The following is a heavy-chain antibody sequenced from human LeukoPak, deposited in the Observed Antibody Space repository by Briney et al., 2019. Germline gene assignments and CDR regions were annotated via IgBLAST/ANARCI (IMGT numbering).Heavy chain of an antibody. Sequence: SETLSLTCAVYGGSFSGYYWSWIRQPPGKGLEWIGEINHSGSTNYNPSLKSRVTISVDTSKNQFSLKLGSVTAADTAVYYCARADIAKYNDYWGQGTLVTVSS. V-gene: IGHV4-34*01. CDR1: GGSFSGYY. CDR3: ARADIAKYNDY. D-gene: IGHD2-15*01. J-gene: IGHJ4*02. CDR2: INHSGST.